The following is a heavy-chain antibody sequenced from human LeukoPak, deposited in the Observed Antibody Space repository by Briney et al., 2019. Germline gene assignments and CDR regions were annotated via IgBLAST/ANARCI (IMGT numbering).Heavy chain of an antibody. D-gene: IGHD7-27*01. Sequence: GRSLRLSCAAPGFTFSSFAMHWVRQAPGKGLEWVALILYDGSNKYYAESVKGRFAISRDNSKNTLYLQMNSLRSEDAALYYCARAIANWGNMDVWGKGTAVTIS. V-gene: IGHV3-30*09. CDR1: GFTFSSFA. CDR2: ILYDGSNK. J-gene: IGHJ6*03. CDR3: ARAIANWGNMDV.